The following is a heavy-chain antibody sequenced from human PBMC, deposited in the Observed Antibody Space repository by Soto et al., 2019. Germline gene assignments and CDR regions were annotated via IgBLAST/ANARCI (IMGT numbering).Heavy chain of an antibody. J-gene: IGHJ6*02. CDR1: GGSISSVGYY. CDR3: ASLFLGYCSGGSCHSPSTYYYYGMDV. V-gene: IGHV4-31*03. CDR2: IYYSGST. D-gene: IGHD2-15*01. Sequence: SETLSLTGTFSGGSISSVGYYWSLIRQHPGKGLEWIGYIYYSGSTYYNPSLKSRVTISVDTSKNQFSLKLSSVTAADTAVYYCASLFLGYCSGGSCHSPSTYYYYGMDVWGQGTTVTVSS.